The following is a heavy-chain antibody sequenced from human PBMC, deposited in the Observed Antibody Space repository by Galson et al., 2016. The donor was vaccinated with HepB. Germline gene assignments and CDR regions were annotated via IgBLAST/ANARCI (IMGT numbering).Heavy chain of an antibody. CDR1: GFTFNTFW. CDR3: AKDLGGHGAY. CDR2: IDTGGSIT. V-gene: IGHV3-74*01. J-gene: IGHJ4*02. Sequence: SLGLSCAASGFTFNTFWMHWVRQAPGNGLVWVSRIDTGGSITNYADSVRGRFTISKDNTKNTLFLQMNSLRAEDTAVYYCAKDLGGHGAYWGQGTLVTVSS. D-gene: IGHD5-12*01.